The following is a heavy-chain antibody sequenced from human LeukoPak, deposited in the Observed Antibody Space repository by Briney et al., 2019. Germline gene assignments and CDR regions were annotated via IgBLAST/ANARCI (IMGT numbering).Heavy chain of an antibody. Sequence: GGSLRLSCVASGFTFSSYGMHWVRQAPGKGLEWVAVISYDGSNKYYADSVKGRFTISRDNSKNTLYLQMNSLRAEDTAVYYCAKDGVPYCSSTSCSTAIIYYYGMDVWGQGTTVTVSS. D-gene: IGHD2-2*01. CDR2: ISYDGSNK. V-gene: IGHV3-30*18. CDR3: AKDGVPYCSSTSCSTAIIYYYGMDV. J-gene: IGHJ6*02. CDR1: GFTFSSYG.